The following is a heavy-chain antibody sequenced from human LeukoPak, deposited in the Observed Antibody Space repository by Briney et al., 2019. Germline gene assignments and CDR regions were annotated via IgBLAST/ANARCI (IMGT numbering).Heavy chain of an antibody. D-gene: IGHD2-2*01. V-gene: IGHV3-21*01. CDR2: IISISSHI. Sequence: GGSLRLSCAASGFTFSSYSMNWVRQAPGKGLEWVASIISISSHIYYSDSVKGRFTISRDNAKNSLYLQMNSLRAEDTAVYYCARTRAPSNGRVLYYMDVWGKGTTVTVSS. CDR1: GFTFSSYS. CDR3: ARTRAPSNGRVLYYMDV. J-gene: IGHJ6*03.